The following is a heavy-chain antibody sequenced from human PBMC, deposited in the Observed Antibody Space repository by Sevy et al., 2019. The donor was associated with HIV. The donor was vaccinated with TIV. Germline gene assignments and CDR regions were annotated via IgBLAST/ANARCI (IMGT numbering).Heavy chain of an antibody. D-gene: IGHD2-15*01. Sequence: GGSLRLSCAASGFTVSTNYMSWVRQAPGKGLEWVSVIYSGGSTYYADSVKGRFTIYSDKSKNTLYLQMNSLRAEDTAVYYCARDLTPGGPRWFDPWGQGTLVTVSS. CDR1: GFTVSTNY. CDR3: ARDLTPGGPRWFDP. V-gene: IGHV3-53*01. J-gene: IGHJ5*02. CDR2: IYSGGST.